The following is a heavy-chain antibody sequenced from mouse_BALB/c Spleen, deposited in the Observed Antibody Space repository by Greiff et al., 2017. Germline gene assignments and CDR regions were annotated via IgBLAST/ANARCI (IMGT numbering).Heavy chain of an antibody. CDR2: ISSGGST. V-gene: IGHV5-6-5*01. J-gene: IGHJ3*01. D-gene: IGHD1-2*01. CDR3: ARGGLLRLRRGFAY. Sequence: EVQLVESGGGLVKPGGSLKLSCAASGFTFSSYAMSWVRQTPEKRLEWVASISSGGSTYYPDSVKGRFTISRDNARNILYLQMSSLRSEDTAMYYCARGGLLRLRRGFAYWGQGTLVTVSA. CDR1: GFTFSSYA.